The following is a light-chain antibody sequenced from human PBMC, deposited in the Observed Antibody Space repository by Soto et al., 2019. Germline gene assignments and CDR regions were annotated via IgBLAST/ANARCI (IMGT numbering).Light chain of an antibody. CDR1: GSDVGAFNY. CDR2: DVN. J-gene: IGLJ2*01. Sequence: DLSQPASVSGSHGQSITISCTGTGSDVGAFNYVSWYQQHPGKAPKLIIYDVNNRPSGVSNRFSGSKSGDTASLTISGLQAEDEADYYCSSYISSREVFGGGTQLTV. V-gene: IGLV2-14*01. CDR3: SSYISSREV.